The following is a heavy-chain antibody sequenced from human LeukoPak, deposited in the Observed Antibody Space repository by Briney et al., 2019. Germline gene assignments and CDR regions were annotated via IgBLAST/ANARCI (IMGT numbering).Heavy chain of an antibody. Sequence: GGSLXXSCAASGFTFSSYGMHWVRQAPGKGLEGVAFIRYDGSNKYYADSVKGRFTISRDNSKNTVYLQMNRLRAEDTAVYYCXXXXYGDYYYYYYYYMDVWGKGTTVTISS. V-gene: IGHV3-30*02. J-gene: IGHJ6*03. CDR3: XXXXYGDYYYYYYYYMDV. CDR2: IRYDGSNK. D-gene: IGHD4-17*01. CDR1: GFTFSSYG.